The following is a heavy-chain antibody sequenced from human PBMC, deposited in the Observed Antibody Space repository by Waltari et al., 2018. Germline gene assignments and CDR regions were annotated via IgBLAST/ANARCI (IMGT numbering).Heavy chain of an antibody. CDR2: IYYSGTT. Sequence: QMELQESRPRLVKPSETLSLTCNVSGDSISGSRNYWAWLRQPPGKNLQWIGSIYYSGTTYYNPSLKGRFAISVDTSRNQFSLNVNSVTAADTGIYYCARQLRFVDWIPRYFDSWGRGTLATVSS. J-gene: IGHJ4*02. CDR1: GDSISGSRNY. V-gene: IGHV4-39*01. CDR3: ARQLRFVDWIPRYFDS. D-gene: IGHD3-3*01.